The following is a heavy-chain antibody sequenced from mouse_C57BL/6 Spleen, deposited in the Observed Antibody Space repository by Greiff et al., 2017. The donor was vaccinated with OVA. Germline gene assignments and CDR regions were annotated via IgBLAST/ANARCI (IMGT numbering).Heavy chain of an antibody. CDR3: ARGDLGY. CDR1: GYTFTSYW. V-gene: IGHV1-59*01. J-gene: IGHJ2*01. Sequence: VQLQQPGAELVRPGTSVKLSCKASGYTFTSYWMHWVKQRPGQGLEWIGVIDPSDSYTNYNQKFKGKATLTVDTSSSTAYMQLSSLTSEDSAVYYCARGDLGYWGQGTTLTVSS. CDR2: IDPSDSYT.